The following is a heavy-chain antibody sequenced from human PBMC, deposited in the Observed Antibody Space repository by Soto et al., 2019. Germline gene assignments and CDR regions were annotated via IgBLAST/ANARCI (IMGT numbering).Heavy chain of an antibody. J-gene: IGHJ4*02. D-gene: IGHD5-18*01. Sequence: PGGSLRLSCAASGFTFSNSWMHWVRQVPGKGPVWVSRLNGDASSTNYADSVKGRFTISRDNAKNMLYLQMNSLRVEDTAVYYCARDQPGYSYGYGLGYWGQGTLVTVSS. CDR3: ARDQPGYSYGYGLGY. CDR1: GFTFSNSW. CDR2: LNGDASST. V-gene: IGHV3-74*01.